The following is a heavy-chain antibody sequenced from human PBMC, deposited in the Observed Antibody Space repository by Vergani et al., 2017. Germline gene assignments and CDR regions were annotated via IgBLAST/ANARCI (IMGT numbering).Heavy chain of an antibody. V-gene: IGHV3-23*04. CDR3: AKDYNIMGALHY. D-gene: IGHD5-12*01. J-gene: IGHJ4*02. Sequence: EVQVVESGGGLVQPGGSLRLSCVDSGFTFRRYWMSWVRQAPGKGLEWVSTITYNGGRTYYADSVTGRFTISRDNSKNTLFLQLKTLRAEDTGVYYCAKDYNIMGALHYWGQGTLVAVSS. CDR1: GFTFRRYW. CDR2: ITYNGGRT.